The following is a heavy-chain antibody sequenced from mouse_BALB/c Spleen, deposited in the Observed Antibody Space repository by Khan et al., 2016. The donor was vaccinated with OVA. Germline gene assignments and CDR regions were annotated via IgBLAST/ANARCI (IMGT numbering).Heavy chain of an antibody. Sequence: EVQLQESGGGLVQPGGSLKLSCAASGFAFSRYWMTWVRQAPGKGLEWIGEINPASNTINYTPSLKNTFIISRDNAKNTLFLQISKVRSEDTALYYCARPTKEDDFDYWGQGTTLTVSS. CDR2: INPASNTI. V-gene: IGHV4-1*02. J-gene: IGHJ2*01. CDR1: GFAFSRYW. CDR3: ARPTKEDDFDY.